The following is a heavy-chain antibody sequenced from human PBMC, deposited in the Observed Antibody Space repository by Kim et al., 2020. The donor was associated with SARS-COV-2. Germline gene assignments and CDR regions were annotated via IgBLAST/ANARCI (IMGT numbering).Heavy chain of an antibody. CDR1: GGSFSGYY. J-gene: IGHJ4*02. D-gene: IGHD6-13*01. V-gene: IGHV4-34*01. CDR3: ARIPPRYSSDY. Sequence: SETLSLTCAVYGGSFSGYYWSWIRQPPGKGLEWIGVINHSGSTNYNPSLKSRVTISVDTSKNQFSLKLSSMTAADTAVYYCARIPPRYSSDYWGQGTLVTVSS. CDR2: INHSGST.